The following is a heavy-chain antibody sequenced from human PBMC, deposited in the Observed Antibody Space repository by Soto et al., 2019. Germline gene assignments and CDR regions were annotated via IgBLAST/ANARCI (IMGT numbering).Heavy chain of an antibody. J-gene: IGHJ4*02. V-gene: IGHV1-69*01. CDR3: ARGGGPYVWFNEF. CDR1: GGLFSSFA. CDR2: IIPVFGTT. Sequence: QEQLVQSGAEVKKPGSSVKVSCKAAGGLFSSFAISWVRQAPGQGLEGMGGIIPVFGTTNYAQKFQGRVTITAAESTNTAYMELSSLTSDDTAMYYCARGGGPYVWFNEFWGQGTQFTVSS. D-gene: IGHD3-16*01.